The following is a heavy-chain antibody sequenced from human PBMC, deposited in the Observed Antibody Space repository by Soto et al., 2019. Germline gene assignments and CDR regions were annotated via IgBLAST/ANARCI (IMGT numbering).Heavy chain of an antibody. D-gene: IGHD2-15*01. CDR2: IWYDGSNK. Sequence: QVQLVESGGGVVQPGRSLRLSCAASGFTFSSYGMHWVRQAPGKGLEWVAVIWYDGSNKYYADSVKGRFTISRDNSKNTLYLQMNSLRAEDTAVYYCATGFDLGYCSGGSCYGFDYWGQGTLVTVSS. CDR1: GFTFSSYG. V-gene: IGHV3-33*01. J-gene: IGHJ4*02. CDR3: ATGFDLGYCSGGSCYGFDY.